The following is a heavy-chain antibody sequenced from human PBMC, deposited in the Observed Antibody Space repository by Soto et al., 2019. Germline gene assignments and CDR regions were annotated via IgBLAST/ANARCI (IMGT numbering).Heavy chain of an antibody. J-gene: IGHJ6*03. CDR2: INHSGST. CDR1: GGSFSGYY. D-gene: IGHD2-15*01. Sequence: SETLSLTCAVYGGSFSGYYWSWIRQPPGKGLEWIGEINHSGSTNYNPSLKSRVTISVDTSKNQFSLKLSSVTAADTAVYYCARGVVVVAASDYYYMDVWGKGTTVTVSS. V-gene: IGHV4-34*01. CDR3: ARGVVVVAASDYYYMDV.